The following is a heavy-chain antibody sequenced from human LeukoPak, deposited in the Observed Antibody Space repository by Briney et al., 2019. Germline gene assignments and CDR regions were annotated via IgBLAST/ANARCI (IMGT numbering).Heavy chain of an antibody. CDR1: GYTFTSYD. CDR3: ARDTKRSRARWENLGIDP. V-gene: IGHV1-18*01. Sequence: GASVKVSCKASGYTFTSYDINWVRQATGQGLEWMGYIITYNGNTNYAQKLQGRVTMTTDTSTSTAYMELRSLRSDDTAVYYCARDTKRSRARWENLGIDPWGQGTLVTVSS. CDR2: IITYNGNT. D-gene: IGHD3-16*01. J-gene: IGHJ5*02.